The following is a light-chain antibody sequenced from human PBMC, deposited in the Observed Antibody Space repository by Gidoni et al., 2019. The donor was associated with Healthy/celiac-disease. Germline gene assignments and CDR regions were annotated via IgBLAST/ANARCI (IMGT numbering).Light chain of an antibody. CDR2: DAS. J-gene: IGKJ4*01. V-gene: IGKV1-5*01. CDR3: QQYNSYPLT. CDR1: QSISSW. Sequence: DIQMTQSPSTLSASVGDRVTITCRASQSISSWLAWYQQTPGKAPKLLIYDASSLESGVPSRFSGSGSGTEFTLTISSLQPDDFATYYCQQYNSYPLTFXGXTKVEIK.